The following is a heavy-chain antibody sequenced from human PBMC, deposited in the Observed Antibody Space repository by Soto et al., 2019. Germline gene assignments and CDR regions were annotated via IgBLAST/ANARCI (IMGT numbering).Heavy chain of an antibody. J-gene: IGHJ6*02. Sequence: EVQLVESGGGLVQPGGSLRLSCAASGFTFSRYSMNWVRQAPGKGLEWVSYISSSRRTIYYADSVKGRLTISRDNAKNSLYLQMNSLRDEDTAVYYCARNDDSGLDVWGQGTTVTVSS. V-gene: IGHV3-48*02. D-gene: IGHD1-1*01. CDR1: GFTFSRYS. CDR2: ISSSRRTI. CDR3: ARNDDSGLDV.